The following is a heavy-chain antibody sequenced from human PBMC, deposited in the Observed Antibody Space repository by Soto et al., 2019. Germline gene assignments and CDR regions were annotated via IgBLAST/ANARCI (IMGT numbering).Heavy chain of an antibody. CDR3: ASQTLGATSELFDY. V-gene: IGHV1-69*13. J-gene: IGHJ4*02. Sequence: VAPVKVSFKASGGTFRSYSISWGRQAPGKGLEWMGGIIPIFGTANYAQKFQGRVTITADESTSTAYMELSSLRSEDTAVYYCASQTLGATSELFDYWGQGTLVTVSS. CDR1: GGTFRSYS. D-gene: IGHD1-26*01. CDR2: IIPIFGTA.